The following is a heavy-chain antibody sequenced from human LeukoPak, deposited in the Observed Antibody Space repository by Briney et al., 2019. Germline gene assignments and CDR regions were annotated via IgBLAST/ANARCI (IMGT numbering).Heavy chain of an antibody. V-gene: IGHV4-31*03. D-gene: IGHD1-26*01. CDR2: IYSSGAI. Sequence: SQTLSLTCTVSGGSISSGGYYWSWIRQHPGKGLEWIGYIYSSGAIYYNPSLKSRVSISVDTSKNQFSLKLSSVTAADTAVYYCAKGSGSYSNWFDPWGQGTLVTVSS. J-gene: IGHJ5*02. CDR1: GGSISSGGYY. CDR3: AKGSGSYSNWFDP.